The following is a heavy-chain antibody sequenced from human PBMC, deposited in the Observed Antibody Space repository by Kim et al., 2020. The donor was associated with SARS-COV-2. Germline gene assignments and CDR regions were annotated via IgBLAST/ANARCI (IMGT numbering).Heavy chain of an antibody. J-gene: IGHJ4*02. CDR2: YNPNSGRT. CDR3: ARSWDY. V-gene: IGHV1-2*02. Sequence: RERQATGKGLEGMGWYNPNSGRTNSAQKFQGRVTMTRNTSISTASMELSRLRSDDTAVYYCARSWDYWGQGTLVTVSS.